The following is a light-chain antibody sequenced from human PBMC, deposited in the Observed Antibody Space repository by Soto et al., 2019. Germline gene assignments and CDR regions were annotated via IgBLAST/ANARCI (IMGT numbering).Light chain of an antibody. CDR2: KAS. V-gene: IGKV1-5*03. CDR1: QSISSW. J-gene: IGKJ3*01. Sequence: DIQMTQSPSTLSASIGDSVTITCRASQSISSWLAWYQQKPGKAPKLLIYKASSLESGVPSRFSGSGSGTEFTLTISSLQPDDFATYYCQQYNSYDFTFGPGTKVDIK. CDR3: QQYNSYDFT.